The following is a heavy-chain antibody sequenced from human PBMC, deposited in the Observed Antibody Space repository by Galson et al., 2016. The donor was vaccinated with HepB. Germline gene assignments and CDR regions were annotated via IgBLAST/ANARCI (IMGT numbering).Heavy chain of an antibody. D-gene: IGHD4-17*01. V-gene: IGHV4-61*02. CDR1: GDSVSSGRYN. CDR3: ARDYGHYAKASFDI. CDR2: IFPSGST. Sequence: TLSLTCSVSGDSVSSGRYNWNWIRQPAGKGLEWVGRIFPSGSTNYNPSLMSRVTVSLDTSKNQFSLRLSSVTAADTAVYYCARDYGHYAKASFDIWGQGTLVTVSS. J-gene: IGHJ3*02.